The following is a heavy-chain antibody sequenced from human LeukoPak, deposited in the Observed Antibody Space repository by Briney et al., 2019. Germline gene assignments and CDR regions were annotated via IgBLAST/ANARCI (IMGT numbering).Heavy chain of an antibody. J-gene: IGHJ3*02. CDR2: IKQDGSEK. Sequence: GGSLRLSCAASGFTFSSYAMSWVRQAPGKGLEWVANIKQDGSEKYYVDSVKGRFTISRDNAKNSLYLQMNSLRAEDTAVYYCARGVSAFDIWGQGTMVTVSS. CDR1: GFTFSSYA. CDR3: ARGVSAFDI. D-gene: IGHD3-22*01. V-gene: IGHV3-7*01.